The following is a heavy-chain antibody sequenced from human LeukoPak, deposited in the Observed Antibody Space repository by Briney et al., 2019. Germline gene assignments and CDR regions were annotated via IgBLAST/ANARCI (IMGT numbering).Heavy chain of an antibody. D-gene: IGHD3-22*01. CDR3: AKEHTRTYYYDSSGY. Sequence: PGGSLRLSCAASGFTFSSYNMNWVRQAPGKGLEWVSYISSSSTTIDYADSVKGRFTISRDNAKNSLYLQMNSLRAEDTAVYYCAKEHTRTYYYDSSGYWGQGTLVTVSS. CDR2: ISSSSTTI. V-gene: IGHV3-48*01. J-gene: IGHJ4*02. CDR1: GFTFSSYN.